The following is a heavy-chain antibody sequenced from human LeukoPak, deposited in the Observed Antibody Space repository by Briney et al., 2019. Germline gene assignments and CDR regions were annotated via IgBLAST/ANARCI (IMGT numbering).Heavy chain of an antibody. D-gene: IGHD6-13*01. Sequence: PGGSLRLSCAASGFTFSSYEMNWVRQAPGKGLEWVSSISSSSSYIYYADSVKGRFTISRDNAKNSLYLQMNSLRAEDTAVYYCARDAGRAKDYWGQGTLVTVSS. J-gene: IGHJ4*02. CDR1: GFTFSSYE. CDR3: ARDAGRAKDY. CDR2: ISSSSSYI. V-gene: IGHV3-21*01.